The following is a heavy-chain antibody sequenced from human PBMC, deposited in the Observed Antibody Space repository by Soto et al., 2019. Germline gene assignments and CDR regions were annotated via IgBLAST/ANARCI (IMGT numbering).Heavy chain of an antibody. CDR3: ARTSAAGKYYYGMDV. V-gene: IGHV5-51*01. CDR1: GYSFTSYW. D-gene: IGHD6-13*01. CDR2: VYPGNSNT. Sequence: GESLKISCKGSGYSFTSYWIGWVRQMPGKGLEWMGIVYPGNSNTIYSPSFQGQVTTSADKSISTAYLQWSSLKASDTAMYYCARTSAAGKYYYGMDVWGQGTTVTVSS. J-gene: IGHJ6*02.